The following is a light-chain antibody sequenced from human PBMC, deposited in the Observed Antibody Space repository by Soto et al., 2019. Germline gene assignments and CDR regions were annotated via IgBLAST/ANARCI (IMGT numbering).Light chain of an antibody. CDR1: QSISSSY. CDR3: QLYGNSSYT. CDR2: AAS. Sequence: EIVLTQSPGTLSLSPGERATLSCRASQSISSSYLAWYQQKPGQAPRLLIYAASSRATGIPDRFSGSGSGTDFTLTISRLETGDFVVYYSQLYGNSSYTFGQGTHLEIK. J-gene: IGKJ2*01. V-gene: IGKV3-20*01.